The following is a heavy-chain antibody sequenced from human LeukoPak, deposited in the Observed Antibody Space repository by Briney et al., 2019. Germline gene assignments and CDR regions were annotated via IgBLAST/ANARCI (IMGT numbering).Heavy chain of an antibody. D-gene: IGHD5-12*01. CDR2: IRYDGSNK. CDR1: GFTFSSYG. CDR3: AKGKYSGYDEYYYYMDV. V-gene: IGHV3-30*02. J-gene: IGHJ6*03. Sequence: GGSLRLSCAASGFTFSSYGMHWVRQAPGKGLEWVAFIRYDGSNKYYADSVKGRFTISRDNSKNTLYLQMNSLRAEDTAVYYCAKGKYSGYDEYYYYMDVWAKGPRSPSP.